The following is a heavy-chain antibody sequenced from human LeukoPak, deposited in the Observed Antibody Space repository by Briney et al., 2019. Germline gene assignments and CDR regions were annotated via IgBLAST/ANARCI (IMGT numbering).Heavy chain of an antibody. CDR1: GYTLTELS. CDR2: FDPEDGET. CDR3: ATVGRWLQLGNWFDP. J-gene: IGHJ5*02. D-gene: IGHD5-24*01. V-gene: IGHV1-24*01. Sequence: ASVKVSCKVSGYTLTELSMHWVRQAPGKGLEWMGGFDPEDGETIYAQKFQGRVTMTEDTSTDTAYMELSSLRSEDTAVYYCATVGRWLQLGNWFDPWGQGTPVTVSS.